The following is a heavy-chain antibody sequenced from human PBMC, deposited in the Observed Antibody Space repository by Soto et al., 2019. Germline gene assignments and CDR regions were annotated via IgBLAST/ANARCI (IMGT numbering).Heavy chain of an antibody. Sequence: QVQLVQSGAEVKKPGASVKVSCKASGYTFTSYAMHWVRQAPGQRLEWMGWINAGNGNTKYSQKFQGRVTITRDTSASTAYMELRSLRSEDTAVYYCARVLSITIFGVVIYWGQGTLVTVSS. V-gene: IGHV1-3*01. J-gene: IGHJ4*02. D-gene: IGHD3-3*01. CDR1: GYTFTSYA. CDR3: ARVLSITIFGVVIY. CDR2: INAGNGNT.